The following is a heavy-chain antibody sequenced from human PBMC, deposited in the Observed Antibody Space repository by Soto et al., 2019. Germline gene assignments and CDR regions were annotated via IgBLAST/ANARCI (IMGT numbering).Heavy chain of an antibody. CDR2: ISYDGATK. Sequence: HVQLVESGGGVVHPGTSLRLSCEVSGLTFNTSGMHWVRQVPGRGLEWVAVISYDGATKYYGVNLKGRFTVSRDNSKNTLFLYINSLRAEDTAVYYCATKARVTNKLYYGMDVWGHGTTVTVSS. V-gene: IGHV3-30*03. J-gene: IGHJ6*02. CDR3: ATKARVTNKLYYGMDV. CDR1: GLTFNTSG. D-gene: IGHD3-10*01.